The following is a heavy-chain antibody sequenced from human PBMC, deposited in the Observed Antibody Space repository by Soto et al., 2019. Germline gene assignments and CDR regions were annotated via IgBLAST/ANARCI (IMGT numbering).Heavy chain of an antibody. J-gene: IGHJ5*02. CDR1: GASISSGDYY. D-gene: IGHD4-17*01. V-gene: IGHV4-30-4*01. CDR2: IYYSGST. Sequence: TLSLTCPVSGASISSGDYYWSWIRQPPGKGLEWIGYIYYSGSTYYNPSLKSRLTISVDTSKNQFSLRLSSVTAADTAVYYCARGYGDYDNWFDPWGQGTMVTVS. CDR3: ARGYGDYDNWFDP.